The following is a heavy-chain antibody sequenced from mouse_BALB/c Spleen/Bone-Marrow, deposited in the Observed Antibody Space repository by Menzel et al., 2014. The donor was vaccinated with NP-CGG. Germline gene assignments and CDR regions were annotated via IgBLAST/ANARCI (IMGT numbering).Heavy chain of an antibody. CDR3: ARSHGYYPYWYFDV. CDR2: IDPSDSET. V-gene: IGHV1-69*02. J-gene: IGHJ1*01. D-gene: IGHD2-3*01. CDR1: GYTFTSYW. Sequence: QVQLKQSEAELVKPGAPVKLSCKASGYTFTSYWMNWVKQRPGRGLEWIGRIDPSDSETHYNQKFKDKATLTVDKSSSTAYIQLSSLTSEDSAVYYCARSHGYYPYWYFDVWGAGTTVTVSS.